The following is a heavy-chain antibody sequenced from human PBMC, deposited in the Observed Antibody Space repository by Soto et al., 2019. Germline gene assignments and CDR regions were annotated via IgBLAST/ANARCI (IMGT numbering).Heavy chain of an antibody. Sequence: EVQLLESGGGLVQPGGSLRLSCAASGFTFSSYAMSWVRQAPGKGLEWVSAISGSGGSTYYADSVKGRFTISRDNSKNTLSLQMNSLRAEDTAVYYCAKDQQLWSSFDYWGQGTLVTVSS. J-gene: IGHJ4*02. CDR1: GFTFSSYA. CDR2: ISGSGGST. D-gene: IGHD5-18*01. V-gene: IGHV3-23*01. CDR3: AKDQQLWSSFDY.